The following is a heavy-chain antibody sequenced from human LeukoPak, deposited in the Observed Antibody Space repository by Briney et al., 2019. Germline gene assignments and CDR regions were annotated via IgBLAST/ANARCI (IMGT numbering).Heavy chain of an antibody. CDR1: GFTFSSYV. CDR3: AKAGDYSYFDY. CDR2: ISGGGGST. V-gene: IGHV3-23*01. D-gene: IGHD4-11*01. J-gene: IGHJ4*02. Sequence: PGGSLRLSCAASGFTFSSYVMNWVRQAPGKGLEWGSVISGGGGSTYYADSVKGRFTISRDNSKNTLYLQMNSLRAEDTAIYYCAKAGDYSYFDYWGQGTLVTVSS.